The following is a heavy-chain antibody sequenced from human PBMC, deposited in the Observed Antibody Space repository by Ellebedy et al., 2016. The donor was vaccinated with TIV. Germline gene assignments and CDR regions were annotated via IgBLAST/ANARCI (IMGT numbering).Heavy chain of an antibody. CDR2: IRYDGESK. D-gene: IGHD4-17*01. Sequence: GGSLRLSCAVSGFRLTDYGMHWVRQAPGKGLEWVSVIRYDGESKFYEDSVKGRFTISRDNSNNTLYLEMNNLRAEDTAVYYCAKDGNGEGWLDPWGQGTLVTVSS. J-gene: IGHJ5*02. V-gene: IGHV3-30*02. CDR1: GFRLTDYG. CDR3: AKDGNGEGWLDP.